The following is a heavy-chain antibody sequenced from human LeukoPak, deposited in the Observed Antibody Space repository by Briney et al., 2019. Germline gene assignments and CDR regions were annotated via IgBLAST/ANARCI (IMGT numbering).Heavy chain of an antibody. CDR3: ARGFRDYDSSGSDY. V-gene: IGHV4-34*01. CDR1: GGSFSGYY. Sequence: PSETLSLTCAVYGGSFSGYYWSWIRQPPGKGLVWIGEIKHSGSTNYNPSLKSRVTISVDTSKNQFSLKLSSVTAADTAVYYCARGFRDYDSSGSDYWGQGTLVTVSS. CDR2: IKHSGST. J-gene: IGHJ4*02. D-gene: IGHD3-22*01.